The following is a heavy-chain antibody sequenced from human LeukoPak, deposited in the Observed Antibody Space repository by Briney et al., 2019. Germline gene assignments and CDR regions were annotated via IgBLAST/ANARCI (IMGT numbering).Heavy chain of an antibody. CDR3: VKGRALEVVAAFNY. V-gene: IGHV3-23*01. Sequence: GGSLRLSCAASGFTFSSYAMGWVRQAPGKGLEWVSAISGSGANTYYADSVKGRFTISRDNSKNTLYLQMNSLRADDTAVYYCVKGRALEVVAAFNYWGQGTVVTVSS. D-gene: IGHD2-15*01. CDR2: ISGSGANT. J-gene: IGHJ4*02. CDR1: GFTFSSYA.